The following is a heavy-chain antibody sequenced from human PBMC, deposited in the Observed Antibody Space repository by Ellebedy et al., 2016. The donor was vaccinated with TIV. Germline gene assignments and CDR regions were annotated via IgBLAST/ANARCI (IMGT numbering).Heavy chain of an antibody. J-gene: IGHJ4*02. D-gene: IGHD4-17*01. CDR2: ISWNSGSI. V-gene: IGHV3-9*01. CDR1: GFSFDDYG. CDR3: ARCYGDYGIYYFDY. Sequence: PGGSLRLSCAASGFSFDDYGMHWVGQAPGKGLEWVSGISWNSGSIGYADSVKGRFTISRDNAKNSLYLQMNSLRAEDTAVYYCARCYGDYGIYYFDYWGQGTLVTVSS.